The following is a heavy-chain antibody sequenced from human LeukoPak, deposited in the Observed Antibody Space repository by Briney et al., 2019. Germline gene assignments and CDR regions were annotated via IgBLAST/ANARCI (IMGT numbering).Heavy chain of an antibody. CDR3: ARRAPYDALTASTEYFHL. J-gene: IGHJ1*01. Sequence: GESLKISCKGSGYNFSNYWIGWVRQMPGKGLEWMGIIYPGDSDTRYSPSFQGQVTISADKSISTAYLQWSSLKASDTAMYYCARRAPYDALTASTEYFHLWGQGTLVTVSS. D-gene: IGHD3-9*01. CDR1: GYNFSNYW. V-gene: IGHV5-51*01. CDR2: IYPGDSDT.